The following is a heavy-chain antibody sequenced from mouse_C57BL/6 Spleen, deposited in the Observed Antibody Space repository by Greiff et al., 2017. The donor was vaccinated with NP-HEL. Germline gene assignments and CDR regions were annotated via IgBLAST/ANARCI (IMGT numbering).Heavy chain of an antibody. V-gene: IGHV1-55*01. J-gene: IGHJ2*01. CDR3: ARRGYGSSYYFDY. CDR2: IYPGSGST. Sequence: VQLQQSGAELVKPGASVKMSCKASGYTFTSYWITWVKQRPGQGLEWIGDIYPGSGSTNYNEKFKGKATFTADTSSNTAYMQLSSLTTEDSAIYYCARRGYGSSYYFDYWGQGTTLTVSS. D-gene: IGHD1-1*01. CDR1: GYTFTSYW.